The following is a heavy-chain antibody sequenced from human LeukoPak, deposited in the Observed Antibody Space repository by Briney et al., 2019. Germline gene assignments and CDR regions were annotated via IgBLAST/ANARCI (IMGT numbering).Heavy chain of an antibody. CDR1: GFTFSSYG. J-gene: IGHJ4*02. CDR2: ISYDGSNK. Sequence: PGRSLRLSCAASGFTFSSYGMHRVRQAPGKGLEWVAVISYDGSNKYYADSVKGRFTISRDNSKNTLYLQMNSLRAEDTAVYYCAKDELRYFDWLFGHFDYWGQGTLVTVSS. CDR3: AKDELRYFDWLFGHFDY. D-gene: IGHD3-9*01. V-gene: IGHV3-30*18.